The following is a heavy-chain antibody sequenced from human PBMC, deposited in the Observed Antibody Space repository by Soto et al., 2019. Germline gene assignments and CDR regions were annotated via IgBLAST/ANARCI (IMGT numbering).Heavy chain of an antibody. Sequence: PGGSLRLSCAASGFMFSTHAMHWVRQAPGKGLEWVAVISYDGSDIYYGDSGKGRFTISRDNSGNTLYLEMNSLQTEDTAVFYCARDQGRTVTRGDWFDPWGQGTLVTVSS. CDR3: ARDQGRTVTRGDWFDP. CDR2: ISYDGSDI. V-gene: IGHV3-30-3*01. J-gene: IGHJ5*02. CDR1: GFMFSTHA. D-gene: IGHD6-19*01.